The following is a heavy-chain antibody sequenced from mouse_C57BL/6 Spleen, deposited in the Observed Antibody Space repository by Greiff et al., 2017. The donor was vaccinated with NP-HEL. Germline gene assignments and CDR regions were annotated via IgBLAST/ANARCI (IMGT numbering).Heavy chain of an antibody. J-gene: IGHJ4*01. CDR2: ISSGSSTI. D-gene: IGHD1-1*02. CDR1: GFTFSDYG. V-gene: IGHV5-17*01. Sequence: EVQVVESGGGLVKPGGSLKLSCAASGFTFSDYGMYWVRQAPEKGLEWVAYISSGSSTIYYADTVKGRFTISRDNAKNTLFLQMTSLRSEDTAMYYCARDGDYAMDYWGQGTSVTVSS. CDR3: ARDGDYAMDY.